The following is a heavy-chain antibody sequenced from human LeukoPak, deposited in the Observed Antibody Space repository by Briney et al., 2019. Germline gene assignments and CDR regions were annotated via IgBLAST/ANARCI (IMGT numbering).Heavy chain of an antibody. CDR3: AIADDSSGYYRRRYYFDY. CDR2: IIPILGIA. D-gene: IGHD3-22*01. V-gene: IGHV1-69*04. Sequence: ASVKVSCKASGGTFSSYAISWVRQAPGQGLEWMGRIIPILGIANYAQKFQGRVTITADKSTSTAYMELSSLRSEDTAVYYCAIADDSSGYYRRRYYFDYWGQGTLVTVSS. CDR1: GGTFSSYA. J-gene: IGHJ4*02.